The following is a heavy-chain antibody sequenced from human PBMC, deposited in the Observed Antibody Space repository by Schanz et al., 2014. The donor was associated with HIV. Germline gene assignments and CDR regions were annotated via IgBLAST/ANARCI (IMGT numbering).Heavy chain of an antibody. V-gene: IGHV3-9*01. D-gene: IGHD6-6*01. Sequence: EVQLVESGGDLVQPGRSLRLSCAASGFTFDDYAMHWVRQAPGKGLEWVSGISWNSGSIGYGDSVKGRFTISRDNAKNSLYLQMNKLRSEDTALYYCAKDMGRQPEYFQHWGQGTLVTVSS. CDR3: AKDMGRQPEYFQH. J-gene: IGHJ1*01. CDR2: ISWNSGSI. CDR1: GFTFDDYA.